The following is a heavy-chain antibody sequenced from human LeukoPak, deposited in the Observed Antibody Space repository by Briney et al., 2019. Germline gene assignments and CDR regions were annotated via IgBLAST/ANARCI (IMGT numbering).Heavy chain of an antibody. J-gene: IGHJ4*02. CDR3: ARRGYTIRGWYDWVY. Sequence: VASVKVSCKASGYTFTGYYIHWVRQAPGQGLEWMGWINPNSGGTNYAQKFQGRVTMTRDTSISTAYMELSRLRSDDTAVYYCARRGYTIRGWYDWVYWGQGTLVTVSS. CDR2: INPNSGGT. CDR1: GYTFTGYY. D-gene: IGHD6-19*01. V-gene: IGHV1-2*02.